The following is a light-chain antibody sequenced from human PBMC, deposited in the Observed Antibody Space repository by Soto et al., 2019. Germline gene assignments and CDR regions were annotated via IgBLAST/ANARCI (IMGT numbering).Light chain of an antibody. Sequence: EVVLTRSPATLSVSPGDRATLSCRASQYIGSAVAWYHQRSGQAPRLLIFDASVRVPTTPARFSGSVSGTDFTLTISSLESEDFAVYFCQQYGDRPRTFGQGTKVEIK. CDR1: QYIGSA. V-gene: IGKV3-15*01. CDR2: DAS. CDR3: QQYGDRPRT. J-gene: IGKJ1*01.